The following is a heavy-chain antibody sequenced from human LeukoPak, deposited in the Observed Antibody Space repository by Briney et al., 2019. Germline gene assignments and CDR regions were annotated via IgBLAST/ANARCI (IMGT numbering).Heavy chain of an antibody. CDR2: IDPNGGNT. CDR3: ARNVGSGFDY. V-gene: IGHV1-46*01. D-gene: IGHD1-1*01. Sequence: ASVKVSCKASGYTFSTYYIHWMRQAPGQGLEWLGFIDPNGGNTNYAQKFQGRVTMTRDTSTTTVYMEMSSLRSEDTAVYYCARNVGSGFDYWGQGALVTVSS. J-gene: IGHJ4*02. CDR1: GYTFSTYY.